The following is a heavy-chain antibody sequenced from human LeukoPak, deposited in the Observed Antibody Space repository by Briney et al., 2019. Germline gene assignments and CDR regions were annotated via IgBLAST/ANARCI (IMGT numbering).Heavy chain of an antibody. D-gene: IGHD6-13*01. CDR2: IYHSGST. CDR1: GGSISSSNW. V-gene: IGHV4-4*02. J-gene: IGHJ4*02. Sequence: SETLSLTCAVSGGSISSSNWWSWVRQPPGKGLEWIGEIYHSGSTYYNPSLKSRVTISVDTSKNQFSLKLSSVTAADTAVYYCARDHSSSWYSFFDYWGQGTLVTVSS. CDR3: ARDHSSSWYSFFDY.